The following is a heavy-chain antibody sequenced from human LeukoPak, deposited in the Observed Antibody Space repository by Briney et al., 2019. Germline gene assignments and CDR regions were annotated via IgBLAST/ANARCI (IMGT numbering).Heavy chain of an antibody. J-gene: IGHJ4*02. CDR3: AKDLRDSSGYYGAYFDY. D-gene: IGHD3-22*01. V-gene: IGHV3-23*01. CDR1: GFTFSSYA. Sequence: PGGSLRLSCAASGFTFSSYAMSWVRQAPGKGLEWVSAISGSGGSTYYADSVKGRFTISRDNSKNTLYPQMNSLRAEDTAVYYCAKDLRDSSGYYGAYFDYWGQGTLVTVSS. CDR2: ISGSGGST.